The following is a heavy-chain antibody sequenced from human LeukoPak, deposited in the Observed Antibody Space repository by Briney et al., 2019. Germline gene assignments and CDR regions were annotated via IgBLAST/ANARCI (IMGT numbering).Heavy chain of an antibody. CDR3: ARVVAATGYYFDY. J-gene: IGHJ4*02. D-gene: IGHD6-13*01. V-gene: IGHV4-61*08. CDR1: GGSISSGGYY. CDR2: IYYSGNT. Sequence: SETLSLTCTVSGGSISSGGYYWSWIRQPPGKGLEWVGLIYYSGNTNYNPSLKSRVTISVDTSKNQVSLKLSSVTAADTAVYYCARVVAATGYYFDYWGQGTLVSVSS.